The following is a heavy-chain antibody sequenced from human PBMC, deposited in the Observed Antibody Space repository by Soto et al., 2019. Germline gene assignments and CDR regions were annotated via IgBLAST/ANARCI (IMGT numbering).Heavy chain of an antibody. CDR1: GFTFDDYA. V-gene: IGHV3-9*01. J-gene: IGHJ4*02. D-gene: IGHD3-22*01. Sequence: EVQLVESGGGLVQPGRSLRLSCAASGFTFDDYAMHWVRQAPGKGLEWVSGISWNSGSIGYADSVKGRFTISRHNAKNSLYLQMNSLRAEDTALYYCAKASGGYYYDSSGLDYWGQGTLVTVSS. CDR3: AKASGGYYYDSSGLDY. CDR2: ISWNSGSI.